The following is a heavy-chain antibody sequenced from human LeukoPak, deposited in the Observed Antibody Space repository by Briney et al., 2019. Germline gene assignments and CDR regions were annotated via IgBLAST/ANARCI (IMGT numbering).Heavy chain of an antibody. J-gene: IGHJ4*02. D-gene: IGHD2-21*02. CDR2: IIPIFGTA. Sequence: GASVKVSCKASGGTFSSYAISWVRQAPGQGLEWMGGIIPIFGTANYARKFQGRVTITADESTSTAYMELSSLRSEDTAVYYCARAVAYCGGDCYSDYWGQGTLVTVSS. V-gene: IGHV1-69*13. CDR3: ARAVAYCGGDCYSDY. CDR1: GGTFSSYA.